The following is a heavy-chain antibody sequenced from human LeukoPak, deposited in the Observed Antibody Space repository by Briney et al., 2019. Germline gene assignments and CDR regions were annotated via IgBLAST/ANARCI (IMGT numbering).Heavy chain of an antibody. Sequence: GGSLRLSCAASGFTFSSYEMNWVRQAPGKGLEWVSYISSSSSTIYYADSVKGRFTISRDNAKNSLYLQMNSLRAEDTAVYYCARVMGHYYDSSGYLDAFDIWGQGTMVTVSS. J-gene: IGHJ3*02. CDR1: GFTFSSYE. D-gene: IGHD3-22*01. CDR3: ARVMGHYYDSSGYLDAFDI. V-gene: IGHV3-48*01. CDR2: ISSSSSTI.